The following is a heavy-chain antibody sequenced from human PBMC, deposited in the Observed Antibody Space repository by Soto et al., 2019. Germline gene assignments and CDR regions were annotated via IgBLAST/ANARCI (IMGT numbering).Heavy chain of an antibody. V-gene: IGHV1-69*13. D-gene: IGHD1-26*01. J-gene: IGHJ4*02. CDR3: ARTRVGATAFDY. Sequence: ASVKVSCKASGGTFSSYAISWVRQAPGQGLEWMGGIIPIFGTANYAQKFQGRVTITADESTSTAYMELSSLRSEDTAVYYCARTRVGATAFDYWGQGTLVTVSS. CDR1: GGTFSSYA. CDR2: IIPIFGTA.